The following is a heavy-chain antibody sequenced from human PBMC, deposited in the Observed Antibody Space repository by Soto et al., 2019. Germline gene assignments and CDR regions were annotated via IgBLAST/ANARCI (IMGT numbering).Heavy chain of an antibody. V-gene: IGHV1-69*13. CDR2: IIPIFGTA. Sequence: SVKVSCKASGGTFSSYAISWVRQAPGQGLEWKGGIIPIFGTANYAQKFQGRVTITADESTSTAYMELSSLRSEDTAVYYCARDLAPLITMIVVVGGVGMDVWGQGTTVTVSS. J-gene: IGHJ6*02. CDR1: GGTFSSYA. D-gene: IGHD3-22*01. CDR3: ARDLAPLITMIVVVGGVGMDV.